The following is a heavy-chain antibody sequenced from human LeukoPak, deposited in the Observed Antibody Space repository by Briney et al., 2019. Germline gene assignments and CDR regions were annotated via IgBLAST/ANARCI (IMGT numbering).Heavy chain of an antibody. CDR1: GYSISSGYY. CDR2: IYHSGST. J-gene: IGHJ3*02. Sequence: SETLSLTCTVSGYSISSGYYWGWIRQPPGKGLEWIGSIYHSGSTYYNPSLKSRVTISVDTSKNQFSLKLSSVTAADTAVYYCADSSGSCGVAFDIWGQGTVVTVSS. CDR3: ADSSGSCGVAFDI. V-gene: IGHV4-38-2*02. D-gene: IGHD1-26*01.